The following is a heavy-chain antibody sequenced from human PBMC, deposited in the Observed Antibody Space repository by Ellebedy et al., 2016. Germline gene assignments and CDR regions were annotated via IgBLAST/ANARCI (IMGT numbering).Heavy chain of an antibody. V-gene: IGHV4-38-2*02. Sequence: SETLSLXCNVSGGSISSSFYWGWIRQPPGKGLEWIGNIYHSGSTYYNPSPKSRVTISVDTSKNQCSLKLSSVTAADTAVYYCARDPIEQPADYWGQGTLVTVSS. CDR3: ARDPIEQPADY. CDR2: IYHSGST. J-gene: IGHJ4*02. CDR1: GGSISSSFY. D-gene: IGHD6-13*01.